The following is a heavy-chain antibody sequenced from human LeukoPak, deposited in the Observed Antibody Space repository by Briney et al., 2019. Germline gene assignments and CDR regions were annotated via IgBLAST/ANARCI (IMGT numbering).Heavy chain of an antibody. D-gene: IGHD6-13*01. J-gene: IGHJ3*02. Sequence: GGSLRLSCAASGFTVSSIYMSWVRQAPGKGLEWVLVIYSGGVTFYADSVKGRFTISRDNSKNTLYLQMNSLRAEDTAVYYCARGNSRDGFDIWGQGTMVTVSS. V-gene: IGHV3-53*01. CDR1: GFTVSSIY. CDR2: IYSGGVT. CDR3: ARGNSRDGFDI.